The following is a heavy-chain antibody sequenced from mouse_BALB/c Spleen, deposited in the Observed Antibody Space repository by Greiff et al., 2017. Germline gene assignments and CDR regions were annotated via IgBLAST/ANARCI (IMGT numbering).Heavy chain of an antibody. CDR3: ARSLEYDDGFAY. D-gene: IGHD2-4*01. J-gene: IGHJ3*01. CDR1: GYSITSGYS. V-gene: IGHV3-1*02. CDR2: IHYSGST. Sequence: DVKLQESGPDLVKPSQSLSLTCTVTGYSITSGYSWHWIRQFPGNKLEWMGYIHYSGSTNYNPSLKSRISITRDTSKNQFFLQLNSVTTEDTATYYCARSLEYDDGFAYWGQGTLVTVSA.